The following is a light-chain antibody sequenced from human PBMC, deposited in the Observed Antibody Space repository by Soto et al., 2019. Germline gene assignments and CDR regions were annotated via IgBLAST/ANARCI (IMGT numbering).Light chain of an antibody. V-gene: IGKV2-24*01. CDR2: KVS. CDR1: ESLVHSDGNTY. CDR3: MQATQFRPYT. J-gene: IGKJ2*01. Sequence: DVVMTQTPLSSPVTLGQPASISCRSSESLVHSDGNTYLSWLHQRPGQPPRLLSYKVSNRFSGVPDRFSGRGAGTDFTLKISRVEAEDVGIYYCMQATQFRPYTFGQGTKLEIK.